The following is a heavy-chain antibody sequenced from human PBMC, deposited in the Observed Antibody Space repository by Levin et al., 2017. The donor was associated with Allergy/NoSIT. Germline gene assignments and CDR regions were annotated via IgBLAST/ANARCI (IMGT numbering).Heavy chain of an antibody. CDR3: ARDKEWLRFEG. CDR1: GGSISSYY. J-gene: IGHJ4*02. D-gene: IGHD5-12*01. CDR2: IYYSGST. Sequence: PSETLSLTCTVSGGSISSYYWSWIRQPPGKGLEWIGYIYYSGSTNYNPSLKSRVTISVDTSKNQFSLKLSSVTAAETAVYYCARDKEWLRFEGWGQGTLVTVSS. V-gene: IGHV4-59*01.